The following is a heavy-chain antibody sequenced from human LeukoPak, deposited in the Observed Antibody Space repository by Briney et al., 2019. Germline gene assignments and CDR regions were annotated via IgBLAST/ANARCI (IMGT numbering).Heavy chain of an antibody. CDR3: AREEADGRDYYYVDV. Sequence: SETLSLTCTVPGGSISSSSYYWGWIRQPPGKGLEWIGSIYYSGSTYYNPSLKSRVTISVDTSKNQFSLKLSSVTAADTAVYYCAREEADGRDYYYVDVWGKGTTVTVSS. J-gene: IGHJ6*03. CDR1: GGSISSSSYY. CDR2: IYYSGST. V-gene: IGHV4-39*07.